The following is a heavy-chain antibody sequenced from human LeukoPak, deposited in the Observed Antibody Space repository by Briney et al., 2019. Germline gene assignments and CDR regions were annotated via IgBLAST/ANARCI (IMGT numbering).Heavy chain of an antibody. CDR1: GYSISSGYY. J-gene: IGHJ4*02. V-gene: IGHV4-38-2*01. CDR3: ASLYGGNSWNFDY. D-gene: IGHD4-23*01. Sequence: PSETLSLTCGVSGYSISSGYYWGWIRQPPGKGLEWIGSVHHSGSTYYNPSLKSRITISVDTSKNHFSLKLSSVTAAHTAVYYCASLYGGNSWNFDYWGQGTLVTVSS. CDR2: VHHSGST.